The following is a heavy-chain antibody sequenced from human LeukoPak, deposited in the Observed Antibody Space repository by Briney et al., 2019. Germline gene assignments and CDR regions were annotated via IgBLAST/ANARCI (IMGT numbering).Heavy chain of an antibody. CDR1: GFSFGDFA. V-gene: IGHV3-9*01. D-gene: IGHD3-10*01. CDR2: ISWNSGSL. Sequence: GRSLRLSCAASGFSFGDFAVHWVRQVPGKGLEWVSGISWNSGSLGYADSVRGRFTVSRDNAKNSLYLQMNSLRAEDTALYYCARVVTYYYGSGSPNDAFDIWGQGTMVTVSS. J-gene: IGHJ3*02. CDR3: ARVVTYYYGSGSPNDAFDI.